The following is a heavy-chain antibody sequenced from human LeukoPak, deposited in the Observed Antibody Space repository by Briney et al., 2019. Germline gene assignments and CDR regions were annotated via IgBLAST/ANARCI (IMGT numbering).Heavy chain of an antibody. D-gene: IGHD3-10*01. CDR1: GYTFTSYY. J-gene: IGHJ3*02. V-gene: IGHV1-46*01. CDR2: INPSGGST. CDR3: ARDPGGYAGDDAFDI. Sequence: GASVKVSCKASGYTFTSYYMHWVRQAPGQGLEWMGIINPSGGSTSYAQKFQGRVTMTRDTSTSTVYMELSGLRSEDTAVYYCARDPGGYAGDDAFDIWGQGTMVTVSS.